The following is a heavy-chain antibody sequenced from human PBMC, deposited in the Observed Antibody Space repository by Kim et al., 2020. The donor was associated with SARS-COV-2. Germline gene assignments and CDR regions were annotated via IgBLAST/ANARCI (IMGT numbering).Heavy chain of an antibody. Sequence: ASVKVSCKASGYTFTSYDINWVRQATGQGLEWMGWMNPNSGNTGYAQKFQGRVTMTRNTSISTAYMELSSLRSEDTAVYYCARVPAAWYYYYGMDVWGQGTTVTVSS. CDR1: GYTFTSYD. V-gene: IGHV1-8*01. D-gene: IGHD2-2*01. J-gene: IGHJ6*02. CDR3: ARVPAAWYYYYGMDV. CDR2: MNPNSGNT.